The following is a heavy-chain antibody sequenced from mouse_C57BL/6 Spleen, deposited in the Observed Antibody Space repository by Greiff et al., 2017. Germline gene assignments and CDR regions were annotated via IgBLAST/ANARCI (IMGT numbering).Heavy chain of an antibody. J-gene: IGHJ2*01. CDR2: IDPSDSYT. CDR1: GYTFTSYW. CDR3: ARSGITTVVAFDY. V-gene: IGHV1-69*01. D-gene: IGHD1-1*01. Sequence: VQLKQPGAELVMPGASVKLSCKASGYTFTSYWMHWVKQRPGQGLEWIGEIDPSDSYTNYNQKFKGKSTLTVDKSSSTAYMQLSSLTSEDSAVYYCARSGITTVVAFDYWGQGTTLTVSS.